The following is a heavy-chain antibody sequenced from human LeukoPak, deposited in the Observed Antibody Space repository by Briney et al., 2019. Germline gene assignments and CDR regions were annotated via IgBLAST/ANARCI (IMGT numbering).Heavy chain of an antibody. J-gene: IGHJ4*02. V-gene: IGHV3-21*01. D-gene: IGHD2-2*01. CDR2: ISSSSSYI. CDR3: AREGYCSSATCESDF. Sequence: GGSLRLSCAASGFTFNIFTINWVRQAPGKGLEWVSSISSSSSYIYYADSVKGRFTISRDNAENSVFLQMISLRAEDTAIYYCAREGYCSSATCESDFWGQGTQVTVSS. CDR1: GFTFNIFT.